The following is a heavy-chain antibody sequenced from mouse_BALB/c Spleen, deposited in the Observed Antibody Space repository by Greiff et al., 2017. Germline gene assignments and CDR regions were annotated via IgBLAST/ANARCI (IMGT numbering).Heavy chain of an antibody. CDR3: ARDYYGPYYFDY. CDR2: INPYNGDT. Sequence: VQLQQSGPGLVKPGASVKISCRASGFSFTGYFMNWVMQSHGKSLEWIGRINPYNGDTFYNQKLKGKATLTVDKSTSTAHMELRSLASEDSAVYYCARDYYGPYYFDYWGQGTTLTVSS. V-gene: IGHV1-20*02. J-gene: IGHJ2*01. D-gene: IGHD1-1*01. CDR1: GFSFTGYF.